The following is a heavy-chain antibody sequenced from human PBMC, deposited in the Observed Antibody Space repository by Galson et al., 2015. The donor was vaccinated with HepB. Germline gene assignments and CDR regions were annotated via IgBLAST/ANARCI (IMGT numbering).Heavy chain of an antibody. Sequence: SLRLSCAASGFTFSSYAMSWVRQAPGKGLEWVSAISGSGGSTYYADSVKGRFTISRDNSKNTLYLQMNSLRAEDTAVYYCAKGRDGYNRLDYWGQGTLVTVSS. D-gene: IGHD5-24*01. V-gene: IGHV3-23*01. J-gene: IGHJ4*02. CDR2: ISGSGGST. CDR3: AKGRDGYNRLDY. CDR1: GFTFSSYA.